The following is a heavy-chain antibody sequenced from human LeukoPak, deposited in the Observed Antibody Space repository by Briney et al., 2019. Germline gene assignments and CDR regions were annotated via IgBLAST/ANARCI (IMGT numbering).Heavy chain of an antibody. CDR1: GYSFTSYW. CDR2: IYPGDSDT. D-gene: IGHD3-22*01. Sequence: GESLKISCKGSGYSFTSYWVGWVRQMPGKGLEWMGIIYPGDSDTRYSPSFQGQVTISADKSISTAYLQWSSLKASDTAMYYCARHEGYHYDSSGYYGYGMDVWGQGTTVTVSS. V-gene: IGHV5-51*01. J-gene: IGHJ6*02. CDR3: ARHEGYHYDSSGYYGYGMDV.